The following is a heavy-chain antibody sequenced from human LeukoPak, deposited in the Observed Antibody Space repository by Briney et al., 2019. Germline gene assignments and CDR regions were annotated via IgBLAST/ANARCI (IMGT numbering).Heavy chain of an antibody. V-gene: IGHV4-30-4*01. Sequence: SQXXXXTXXVSGGSISSGDYYWRWIRQPPGRGLDLFGYIYYSATTYYTPSLNSPVTISVDTSKNQFSLKLSSVTAAYTAVYYCASDGSYWGQGTLVTVSS. CDR2: IYYSATT. J-gene: IGHJ4*02. CDR1: GGSISSGDYY. CDR3: ASDGSY.